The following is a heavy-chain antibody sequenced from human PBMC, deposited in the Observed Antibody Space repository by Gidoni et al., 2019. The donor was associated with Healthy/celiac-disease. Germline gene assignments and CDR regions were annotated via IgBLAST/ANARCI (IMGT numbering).Heavy chain of an antibody. J-gene: IGHJ3*02. CDR1: GFTFSSVW. CDR3: AGMGLSAFDI. CDR2: IKQDGSEK. Sequence: EVKLGESGGGLDQPGGSLRLDGAASGFTFSSVWMSWVRQAPGKGLGWVANIKQDGSEKYYVDSVKGRFTISRDNAKNSLYLQMNSLRAEDTAVYYCAGMGLSAFDIWGQGTMVTVSS. V-gene: IGHV3-7*01. D-gene: IGHD1-26*01.